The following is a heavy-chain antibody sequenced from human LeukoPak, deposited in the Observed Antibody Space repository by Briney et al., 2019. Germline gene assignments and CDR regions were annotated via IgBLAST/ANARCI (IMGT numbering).Heavy chain of an antibody. CDR3: ARQPPYGSGNER. J-gene: IGHJ4*02. Sequence: KPSETLSLTCTVSGGSISNSSYYWGWIRQPPGKGLEWIGSIYYSGSTYYNPSLKSRVTISVDTSKNQFSLKLSSVTAADTAVYYCARQPPYGSGNERWGQGTLVTVSS. CDR2: IYYSGST. D-gene: IGHD3-10*01. CDR1: GGSISNSSYY. V-gene: IGHV4-39*01.